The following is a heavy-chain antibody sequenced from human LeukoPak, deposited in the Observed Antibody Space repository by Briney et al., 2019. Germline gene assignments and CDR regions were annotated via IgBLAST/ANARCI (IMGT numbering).Heavy chain of an antibody. Sequence: GGSLRLSCAASGFTVSSNYMSCVRQAPGKGLEWVSVIYRGGSTYYADSVKGRFTISRDNSKNTLYLQMNSLRAEDTAVYYCARIRGGWYIDYWGQGTLVTVSS. J-gene: IGHJ4*02. V-gene: IGHV3-53*01. CDR1: GFTVSSNY. D-gene: IGHD3-10*01. CDR3: ARIRGGWYIDY. CDR2: IYRGGST.